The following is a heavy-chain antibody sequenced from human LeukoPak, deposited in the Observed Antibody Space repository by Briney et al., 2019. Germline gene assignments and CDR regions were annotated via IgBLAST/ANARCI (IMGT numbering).Heavy chain of an antibody. Sequence: GRSLRLSCEASGFTFSSYAMRWVRQAPGQGLEWVAVIFYDGSNKYYADTVKGRFTISRDNSKNTLYLQMNSLRAEDTAVYYCARDQDLRYSSGWYRSFDYWGQGTLVTVSS. CDR3: ARDQDLRYSSGWYRSFDY. J-gene: IGHJ4*02. V-gene: IGHV3-30-3*01. D-gene: IGHD6-19*01. CDR2: IFYDGSNK. CDR1: GFTFSSYA.